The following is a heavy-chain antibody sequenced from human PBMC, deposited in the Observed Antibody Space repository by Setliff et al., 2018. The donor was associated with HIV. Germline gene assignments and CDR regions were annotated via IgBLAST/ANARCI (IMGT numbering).Heavy chain of an antibody. CDR1: GFTFHESW. J-gene: IGHJ4*02. Sequence: PGGSLRLSCAASGFTFHESWMDWVRQAPGKGLEWVATIKKDGTDIYYADSVKGRFTISRDNAKNSLYLQMNSLRAEDTAVYYCARVYYGSGSYLDYWGQGTLVTVSS. CDR2: IKKDGTDI. V-gene: IGHV3-7*01. CDR3: ARVYYGSGSYLDY. D-gene: IGHD3-10*01.